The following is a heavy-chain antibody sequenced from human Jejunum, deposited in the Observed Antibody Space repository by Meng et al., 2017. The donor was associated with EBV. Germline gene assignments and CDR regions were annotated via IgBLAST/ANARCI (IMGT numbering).Heavy chain of an antibody. CDR3: ARGGGRPEY. J-gene: IGHJ4*02. CDR1: GVSMSNFY. V-gene: IGHV4-59*01. Sequence: LKGSGPGLVKPSATLFLTSTVSGVSMSNFYWSWFRQPPGKGLEWIGYIYYSVSTNYNPSLKSRVTISVDTSKNQFSLSLSSVTAADTAVYYCARGGGRPEYWGQGILVTVSS. CDR2: IYYSVST. D-gene: IGHD3-10*01.